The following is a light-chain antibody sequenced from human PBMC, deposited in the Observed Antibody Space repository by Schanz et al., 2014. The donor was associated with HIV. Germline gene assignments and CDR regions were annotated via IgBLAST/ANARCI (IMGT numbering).Light chain of an antibody. Sequence: IQMTQSPSTVSTSVGDRVTITCRASQTIGRLLAWYQQKPGRAPILLIYQASSLETGVPSRFSGSGSGTEFTLTISGLQPDDFATYYCQQCDSYPYTFGQGTKLEIK. J-gene: IGKJ2*01. V-gene: IGKV1-5*03. CDR3: QQCDSYPYT. CDR1: QTIGRL. CDR2: QAS.